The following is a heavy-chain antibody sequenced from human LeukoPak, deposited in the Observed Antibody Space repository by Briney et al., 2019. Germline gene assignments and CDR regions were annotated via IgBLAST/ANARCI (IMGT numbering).Heavy chain of an antibody. CDR2: ISGSGGST. CDR3: AKKRGYSYGYADY. V-gene: IGHV3-23*01. J-gene: IGHJ4*02. Sequence: PGGSLRLSCAASGFIFSGHYMSWVRQAPGKGLEWVSGISGSGGSTNYADSVKGRFSISRDNSKNTLYLQVNSLRAEDTAVYYCAKKRGYSYGYADYWGQGTLVTVSS. D-gene: IGHD5-18*01. CDR1: GFIFSGHY.